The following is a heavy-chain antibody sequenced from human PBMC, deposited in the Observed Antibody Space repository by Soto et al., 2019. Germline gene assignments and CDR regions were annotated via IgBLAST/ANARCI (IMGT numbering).Heavy chain of an antibody. V-gene: IGHV3-33*01. CDR3: ARDHSGRSAY. CDR1: GFTFSHYG. Sequence: PGGSLRLSCAASGFTFSHYGMHWVRQAPGKGLEWVAVIWYDGSNKYYADSVKGRFTISRDNSKNTVYLQMNSLRAEDTAVYYCARDHSGRSAYSGQGTLVTVSS. J-gene: IGHJ4*02. D-gene: IGHD6-19*01. CDR2: IWYDGSNK.